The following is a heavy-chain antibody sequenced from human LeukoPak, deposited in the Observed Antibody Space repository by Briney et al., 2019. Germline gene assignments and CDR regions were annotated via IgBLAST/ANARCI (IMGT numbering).Heavy chain of an antibody. CDR3: ARANYYDSSGYYPFDY. J-gene: IGHJ4*02. CDR1: GGSISSGDYY. D-gene: IGHD3-22*01. Sequence: PSETLSLTCTVSGGSISSGDYYWSWIRQPPGKGLEWIGYIYYSGSTYYNPSPKSRVTISVDTSKNQFSLKLSSVTAADTAVYYCARANYYDSSGYYPFDYWGQGTLVTVSS. V-gene: IGHV4-30-4*02. CDR2: IYYSGST.